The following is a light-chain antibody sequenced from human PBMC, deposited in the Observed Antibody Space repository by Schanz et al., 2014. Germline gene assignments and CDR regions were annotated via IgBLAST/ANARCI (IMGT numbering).Light chain of an antibody. V-gene: IGLV2-14*03. Sequence: QSALTQPASVSGSPGQSITISCTGINSDIGSYSYVSWYQQHPGKAPKLMIFDVTNRPSGVSSRFSGSKSGNTASLTISGLQAEDEADYYCSSKTSSSAYWVFGGGTKVTVL. CDR3: SSKTSSSAYWV. J-gene: IGLJ3*02. CDR2: DVT. CDR1: NSDIGSYSY.